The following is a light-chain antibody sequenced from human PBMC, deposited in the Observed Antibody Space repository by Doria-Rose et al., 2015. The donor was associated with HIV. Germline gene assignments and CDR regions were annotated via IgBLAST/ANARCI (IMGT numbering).Light chain of an antibody. CDR3: HQYGTSWT. V-gene: IGKV3-20*01. CDR2: DGS. Sequence: FTQSPGTLSLSPGERATLSCRASQSFSSTYLAWYQQKPGQAPSLLIYDGSTRATGIPDRFSASGSGTDFTLTINRLEPEDFALYYCHQYGTSWTFGQGTKMEI. J-gene: IGKJ1*01. CDR1: QSFSSTY.